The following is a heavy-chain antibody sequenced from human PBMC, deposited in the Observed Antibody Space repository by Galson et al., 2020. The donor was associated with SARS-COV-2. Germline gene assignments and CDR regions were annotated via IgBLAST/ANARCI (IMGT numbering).Heavy chain of an antibody. Sequence: SETLSLTCTVSGGSISSSSYYWGWIRQPPGEGLEWIGSIYYSESNYYNPSLTSRVTMSVDTSKNQFSLKLSSVTAADTAVYYCARQILTGYYSFYYFDYWGPGTLVTVSS. CDR3: ARQILTGYYSFYYFDY. CDR2: IYYSESN. V-gene: IGHV4-39*01. CDR1: GGSISSSSYY. D-gene: IGHD3-9*01. J-gene: IGHJ4*02.